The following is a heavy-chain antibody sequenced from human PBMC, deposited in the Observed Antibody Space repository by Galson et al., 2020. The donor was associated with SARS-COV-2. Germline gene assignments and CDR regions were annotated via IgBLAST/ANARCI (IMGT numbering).Heavy chain of an antibody. D-gene: IGHD3-10*01. Sequence: ASVKVSCKTSGYTFTGYYMHWVRQAPGQGLEWMGWINPKTGGRNSAEKFQGRVTMTRDTSINTAYLELNRLKSDDTAVYFCASPVWCGEYIFDTWVQGTQVTVSS. CDR3: ASPVWCGEYIFDT. J-gene: IGHJ4*02. V-gene: IGHV1-2*02. CDR1: GYTFTGYY. CDR2: INPKTGGR.